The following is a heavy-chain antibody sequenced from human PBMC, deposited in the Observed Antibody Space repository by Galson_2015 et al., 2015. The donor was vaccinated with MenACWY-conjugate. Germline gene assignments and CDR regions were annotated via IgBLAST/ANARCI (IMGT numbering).Heavy chain of an antibody. V-gene: IGHV3-74*01. J-gene: IGHJ5*02. D-gene: IGHD6-6*01. CDR2: VNSDGRST. CDR1: GFTFSTYW. Sequence: SLRLSCAASGFTFSTYWMHWVRQAPGKGLVWVSRVNSDGRSTSYADSVKGRFTISRDNAENTLYLQMNSLRAEDTAVYYCARAGARYSRSSGYNWFDPWGQGTLVTVSS. CDR3: ARAGARYSRSSGYNWFDP.